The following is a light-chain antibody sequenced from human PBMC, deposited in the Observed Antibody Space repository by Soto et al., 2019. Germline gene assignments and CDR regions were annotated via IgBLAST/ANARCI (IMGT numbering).Light chain of an antibody. J-gene: IGKJ3*01. V-gene: IGKV3-20*01. CDR2: GAS. CDR1: QSVSSSY. CDR3: QQYGSSPRFT. Sequence: EIVLTQSPGTLSLSPGERATLSCRASQSVSSSYLAWYQQKPGQAPRLLIYGASSRATGIPDRFSGSGSGPDITLTISRLEPEDCAVYYCQQYGSSPRFTFGPGTKVDIK.